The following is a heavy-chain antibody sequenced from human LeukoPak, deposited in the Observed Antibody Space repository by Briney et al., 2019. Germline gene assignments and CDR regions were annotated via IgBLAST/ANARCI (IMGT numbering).Heavy chain of an antibody. Sequence: GGSLRLSCAASGFTFDDYAMHWVRQAPGKGLEWVSGISWNSGSIGYADSVKGRFTISRDNAKNSLYLQMNSLRAEGMALYYCAKDVTRYYYDSSGRYAFDIWGQGTMATVSS. CDR2: ISWNSGSI. D-gene: IGHD3-22*01. J-gene: IGHJ3*02. V-gene: IGHV3-9*03. CDR1: GFTFDDYA. CDR3: AKDVTRYYYDSSGRYAFDI.